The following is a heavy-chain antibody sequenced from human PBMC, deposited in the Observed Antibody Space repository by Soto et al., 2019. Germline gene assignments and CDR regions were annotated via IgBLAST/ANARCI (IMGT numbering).Heavy chain of an antibody. CDR2: IIPIFGIA. CDR1: GGTFSSYA. J-gene: IGHJ3*02. CDR3: ARPKGIAAAGTGAFDI. V-gene: IGHV1-69*13. Sequence: SVKVSCKASGGTFSSYAISWVRQAPGQGLEWMGGIIPIFGIANYAQKFQGRVTITADESTSTAYMELSSLRSEDTAVYYCARPKGIAAAGTGAFDIWGQGTMVTVSS. D-gene: IGHD6-13*01.